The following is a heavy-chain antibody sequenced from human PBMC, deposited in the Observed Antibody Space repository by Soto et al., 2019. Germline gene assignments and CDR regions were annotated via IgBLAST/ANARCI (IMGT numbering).Heavy chain of an antibody. J-gene: IGHJ2*01. D-gene: IGHD4-4*01. CDR1: GGSISSYY. V-gene: IGHV4-59*08. CDR3: ARVYSNPHWYFDL. Sequence: SETLSLTCTVSGGSISSYYWSWIRQPPGKGLEWIGYIYYSGSTNYNPSLKSRVTISVDTSKNQFSLKLSSVTAADTAVYYCARVYSNPHWYFDLWGRGTLVTVSS. CDR2: IYYSGST.